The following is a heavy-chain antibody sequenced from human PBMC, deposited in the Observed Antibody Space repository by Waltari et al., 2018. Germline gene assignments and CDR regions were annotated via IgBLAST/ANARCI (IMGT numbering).Heavy chain of an antibody. CDR2: IYYSGRT. CDR3: ARGRYCSGGSCYPFDY. Sequence: QLQLQESGPGLVKPSETLSLTCTVSGGSISSSSYYWGWIRQPPGKGLEWIGSIYYSGRTYYNPSLKSRVTISVDTSKNQFSLKLSSVTAADTAVYYCARGRYCSGGSCYPFDYWGQGTLVTVSS. D-gene: IGHD2-15*01. J-gene: IGHJ4*02. V-gene: IGHV4-39*07. CDR1: GGSISSSSYY.